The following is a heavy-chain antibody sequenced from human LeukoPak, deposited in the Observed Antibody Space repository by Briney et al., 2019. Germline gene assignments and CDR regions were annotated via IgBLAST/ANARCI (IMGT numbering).Heavy chain of an antibody. D-gene: IGHD2-21*01. V-gene: IGHV3-23*01. Sequence: GGSLRLSCAVSGFTFSSYVMTWVRQVPGKGLEWVSGISGSGGRTYYADSVKGRFTISRDNSKNTVYLQVNSLRAEDTAVYYCTKDGGYCGGDCYVGPCDYWGQGTLVAVSS. CDR1: GFTFSSYV. CDR3: TKDGGYCGGDCYVGPCDY. CDR2: ISGSGGRT. J-gene: IGHJ4*02.